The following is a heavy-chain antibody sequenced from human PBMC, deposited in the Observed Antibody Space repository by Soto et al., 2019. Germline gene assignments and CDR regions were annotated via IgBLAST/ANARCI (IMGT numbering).Heavy chain of an antibody. J-gene: IGHJ3*02. V-gene: IGHV1-58*01. CDR2: IVVGSGNT. Sequence: SVKVSCKASGFTFTSSAVQWVRQARGQRLEWIGWIVVGSGNTNYAQKFQERVTITRDMSTSTAYMELSSLRSEDTAVYYCAAMATISSGAFDIWGQGXMVTVSS. CDR3: AAMATISSGAFDI. CDR1: GFTFTSSA.